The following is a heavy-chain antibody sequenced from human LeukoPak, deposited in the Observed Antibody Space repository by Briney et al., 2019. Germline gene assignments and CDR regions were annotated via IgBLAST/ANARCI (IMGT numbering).Heavy chain of an antibody. CDR3: AKDWATSYYETSGPPSYMDV. V-gene: IGHV3-30*18. Sequence: QPGGSLRLSCAASGFTFSSYGMHWVRQAPGKGLEWVTVISYDGSNKYYADSVKGRFTISRDNSKNTLYLQMNSLRAEDTAVYYCAKDWATSYYETSGPPSYMDVWGKGTTVTISS. CDR2: ISYDGSNK. D-gene: IGHD3-22*01. J-gene: IGHJ6*03. CDR1: GFTFSSYG.